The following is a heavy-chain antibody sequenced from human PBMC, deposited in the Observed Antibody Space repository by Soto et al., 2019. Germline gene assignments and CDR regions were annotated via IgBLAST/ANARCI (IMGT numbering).Heavy chain of an antibody. CDR1: GGSISSYY. V-gene: IGHV4-59*01. J-gene: IGHJ6*03. D-gene: IGHD2-15*01. Sequence: SETLSLTCTVSGGSISSYYWSWIGQPPGKGLEWIGYIYYSGSTNYNPSLKSRVTISVDTSKNQFSLKLSSVTAADTAVYYCARVVVAATPYSYYYMDVWGKGTTVTVS. CDR3: ARVVVAATPYSYYYMDV. CDR2: IYYSGST.